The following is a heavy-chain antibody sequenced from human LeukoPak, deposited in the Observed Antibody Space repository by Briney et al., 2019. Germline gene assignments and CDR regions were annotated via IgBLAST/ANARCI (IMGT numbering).Heavy chain of an antibody. CDR1: GGSISSSSYY. CDR2: IYYSGST. J-gene: IGHJ6*03. V-gene: IGHV4-39*01. Sequence: SETLSLTCTVAGGSISSSSYYWGWIRQPPGKGLEWIGSIYYSGSTYYNPSLKSRVTISVDTSKNQFSLKLSSVTAADTAVYYCARHQSDGSGSYAFQYYYYYYMDVWGKGTTVTISS. D-gene: IGHD3-10*01. CDR3: ARHQSDGSGSYAFQYYYYYYMDV.